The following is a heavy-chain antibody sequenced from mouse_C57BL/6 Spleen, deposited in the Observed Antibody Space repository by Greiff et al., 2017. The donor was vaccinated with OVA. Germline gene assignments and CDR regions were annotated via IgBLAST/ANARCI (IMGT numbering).Heavy chain of an antibody. J-gene: IGHJ2*01. Sequence: DVHLVESGGDLVKPGGSLKLSCAASGFTFSSYGMSWVRQTPDKRLEWVATISSGGSYTYYPDSVKGRFTISRDNAKNTLYLQMSSLKSEDTAMYYCARGHHERGYFGDRGQGATVTVSS. CDR2: ISSGGSYT. CDR1: GFTFSSYG. CDR3: ARGHHERGYFGD. V-gene: IGHV5-6*01.